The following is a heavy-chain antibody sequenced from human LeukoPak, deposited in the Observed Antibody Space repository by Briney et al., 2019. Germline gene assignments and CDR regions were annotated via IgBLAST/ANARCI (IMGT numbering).Heavy chain of an antibody. Sequence: GGTLRLSCAASGFTFSNYGMSWVRQAPGKGLEWVSAISGSGGSTYYADSVKGRFTISRDNSKNTLYLQMNSLRAEDTAVYYCAKDRMGWLQLIDYWGQGTLVTVSS. D-gene: IGHD5-24*01. V-gene: IGHV3-23*01. J-gene: IGHJ4*02. CDR1: GFTFSNYG. CDR2: ISGSGGST. CDR3: AKDRMGWLQLIDY.